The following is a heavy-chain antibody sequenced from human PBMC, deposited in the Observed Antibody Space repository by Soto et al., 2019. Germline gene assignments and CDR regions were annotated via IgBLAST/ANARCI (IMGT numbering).Heavy chain of an antibody. D-gene: IGHD2-15*01. CDR1: EFTFSSYW. J-gene: IGHJ3*02. CDR3: ANGYCSGGRCYGDAFDI. CDR2: INSDGTST. Sequence: PGGSLRLSCAASEFTFSSYWMHWVRQAPGKGLVWVSRINSDGTSTSYADSVKGRLTISRDNAKNTLYLQMNSLSAEDTAVYYCANGYCSGGRCYGDAFDIWGQGTMVTGSS. V-gene: IGHV3-74*01.